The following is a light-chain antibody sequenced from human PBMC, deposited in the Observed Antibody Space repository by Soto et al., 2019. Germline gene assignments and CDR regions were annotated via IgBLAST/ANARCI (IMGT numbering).Light chain of an antibody. Sequence: EIVLTQSPATLSLSPGERFTLSCRAIQGVTNSFLAWYQQKPGLLPRLLIYDASSRATGIPDRFSGGGSGTDFTLTISRLEPEDFAVYYCQQYGRSPRTFGQGTKLEI. CDR2: DAS. V-gene: IGKV3D-20*01. J-gene: IGKJ2*02. CDR1: QGVTNSF. CDR3: QQYGRSPRT.